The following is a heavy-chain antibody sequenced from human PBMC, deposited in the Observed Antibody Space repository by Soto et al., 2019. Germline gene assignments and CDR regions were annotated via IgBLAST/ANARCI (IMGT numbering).Heavy chain of an antibody. CDR2: IKTKTNGATT. CDR3: TTTSIGLYFDH. Sequence: QLLESGGGLVKPGGSLRLSCTASGFSFSNAWMSWVRQAPGKGLEWVGRIKTKTNGATTDYAAPVQGRFSISRDDSKNTLFLQMDSLQTEDTAVYHCTTTSIGLYFDHWGQGTLVTVSS. D-gene: IGHD3-3*01. CDR1: GFSFSNAW. V-gene: IGHV3-15*01. J-gene: IGHJ4*02.